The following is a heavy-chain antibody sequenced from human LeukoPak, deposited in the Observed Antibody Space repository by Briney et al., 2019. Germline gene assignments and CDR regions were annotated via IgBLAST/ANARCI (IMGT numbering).Heavy chain of an antibody. Sequence: GGSLRLSCAASGFTFSNAWMSWVRQAPGKGLEWVGRIKSKTDGGTTDYAAPVKGRFTISRDNAKNSLYLQMNSLRAEDTAVYYCAELGVTMIGGVWGKGTTVTISS. CDR2: IKSKTDGGTT. D-gene: IGHD3-10*02. V-gene: IGHV3-15*01. J-gene: IGHJ6*04. CDR1: GFTFSNAW. CDR3: AELGVTMIGGV.